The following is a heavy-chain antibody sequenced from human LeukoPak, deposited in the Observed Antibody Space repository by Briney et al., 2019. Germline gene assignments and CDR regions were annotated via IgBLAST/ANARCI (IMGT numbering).Heavy chain of an antibody. D-gene: IGHD2-8*01. V-gene: IGHV4-39*01. CDR3: ARQGNSYCKNGVCYPFYY. Sequence: SETLSLTCAVSSGSISSCSYYWGWIRQPPGKGLEWIGNIFYSGSTHYNPSLKSRVTISVDTSKNQFSLKLSSVTAADTAVYYCARQGNSYCKNGVCYPFYYWGQGTLVTVSS. CDR2: IFYSGST. J-gene: IGHJ4*02. CDR1: SGSISSCSYY.